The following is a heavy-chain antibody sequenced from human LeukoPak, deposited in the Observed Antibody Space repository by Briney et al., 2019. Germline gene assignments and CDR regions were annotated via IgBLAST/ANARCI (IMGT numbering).Heavy chain of an antibody. CDR1: GGSICGFY. CDR3: ARGHGGNYGDLDY. J-gene: IGHJ4*02. CDR2: IFYSGST. Sequence: PSETLSLNCTVSGGSICGFYWSWIRQPPGKELQWIGSIFYSGSTNYNPSLKSRVTISVDTSKNQFSLKLSSVTAADTAVYYCARGHGGNYGDLDYWGQGTLVTVSS. V-gene: IGHV4-59*08. D-gene: IGHD4-23*01.